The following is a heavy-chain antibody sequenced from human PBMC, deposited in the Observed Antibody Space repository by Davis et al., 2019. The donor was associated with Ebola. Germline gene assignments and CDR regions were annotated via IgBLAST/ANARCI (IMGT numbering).Heavy chain of an antibody. CDR1: RYTFTSHG. V-gene: IGHV1-18*01. CDR3: ARSWGIAAAGPWFNWFDP. J-gene: IGHJ5*02. D-gene: IGHD6-13*01. Sequence: ASVTVSCKASRYTFTSHGISWARQVPGPGLEWMGCLIAYNGNTNYAQKLQGRVTMTTDTSTSTAYMELRSLRSEDTAVYYCARSWGIAAAGPWFNWFDPWGQGTLVTVSS. CDR2: LIAYNGNT.